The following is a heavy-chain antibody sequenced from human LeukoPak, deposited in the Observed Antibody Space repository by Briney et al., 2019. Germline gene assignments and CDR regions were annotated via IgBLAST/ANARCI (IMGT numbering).Heavy chain of an antibody. J-gene: IGHJ1*01. V-gene: IGHV3-23*01. CDR2: ISDNDGST. Sequence: PGGSLRLPCAASGFTFNNYAMSWVRQTPGKGLEWVSSISDNDGSTYYTDSVKGRFTISRGNSKDTVYLQMNNLRAADTALYFCVRHDSYIPFWGQGSLVTVPS. CDR1: GFTFNNYA. CDR3: VRHDSYIPF. D-gene: IGHD5-18*01.